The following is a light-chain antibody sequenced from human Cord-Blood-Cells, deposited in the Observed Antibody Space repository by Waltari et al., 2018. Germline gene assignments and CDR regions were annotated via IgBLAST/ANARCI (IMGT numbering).Light chain of an antibody. CDR3: QQYYSYPYS. V-gene: IGKV1-8*01. CDR1: QGISSY. CDR2: AAS. Sequence: AIRMTQSPSSFSASTGDRVTITCRASQGISSYLAWYQQKPGKAPELLIYAASTLQSGVPSRFSGSGSGTDFTLTISCLQSEEFATYYCQQYYSYPYSFGQGTKLEIK. J-gene: IGKJ2*03.